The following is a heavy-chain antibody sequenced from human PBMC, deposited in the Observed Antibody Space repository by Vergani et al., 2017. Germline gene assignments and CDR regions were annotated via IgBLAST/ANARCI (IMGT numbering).Heavy chain of an antibody. CDR2: ISYDGSNK. CDR1: GFTFSSYG. J-gene: IGHJ5*02. V-gene: IGHV3-30*03. D-gene: IGHD4/OR15-4a*01. CDR3: ARDLFPERVLKGVRNWFDP. Sequence: QVQLVESGGGVVQPGRSLRLSCAASGFTFSSYGMHWVRQAPGKGLEWVAVISYDGSNKYYADSVKGRFTISRDNAKNSLYLQMNSLRAEDTAVYYCARDLFPERVLKGVRNWFDPWGQGTLVTVSS.